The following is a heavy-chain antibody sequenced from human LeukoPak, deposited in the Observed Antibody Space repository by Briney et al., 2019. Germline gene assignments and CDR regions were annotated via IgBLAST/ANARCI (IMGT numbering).Heavy chain of an antibody. CDR2: MNPNSGNT. D-gene: IGHD4-23*01. J-gene: IGHJ6*02. Sequence: ASVKVSCKASGYTFTSYDINWVRQATGQGLEWMGWMNPNSGNTGYAQKFQGRVTMTRNTSISTAYMELSSLRSEDTAVYYCARNGTVVTPRRYYYGMDVWGQGTTVTVSS. CDR1: GYTFTSYD. CDR3: ARNGTVVTPRRYYYGMDV. V-gene: IGHV1-8*01.